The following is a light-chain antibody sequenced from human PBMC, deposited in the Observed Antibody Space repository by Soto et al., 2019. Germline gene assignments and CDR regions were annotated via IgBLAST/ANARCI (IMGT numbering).Light chain of an antibody. CDR3: QQYGSSPPYP. Sequence: EIVLTQSPGTLSLSPGERATLSCRASQSVSSSYLAWYQQKPGQAPRLLIYGASSRATGIPDRFSGSGSGTGFTLSISRLEPEDVAVYYCQQYGSSPPYPFGQGTKLEIK. CDR1: QSVSSSY. V-gene: IGKV3-20*01. J-gene: IGKJ2*01. CDR2: GAS.